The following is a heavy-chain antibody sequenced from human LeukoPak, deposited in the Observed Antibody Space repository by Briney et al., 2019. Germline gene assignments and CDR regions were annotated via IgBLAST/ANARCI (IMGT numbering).Heavy chain of an antibody. Sequence: GGSLRLSCAASGFTFSSYAMSWVRQAPGKGLEWVSAISGSGGSTYYADSVKGRFTISRDNSKNTLYLQMNSLRAEDTAIYYCANRIATRWVYDYWGQGTQVTVSS. J-gene: IGHJ4*02. CDR2: ISGSGGST. CDR1: GFTFSSYA. V-gene: IGHV3-23*01. D-gene: IGHD6-6*01. CDR3: ANRIATRWVYDY.